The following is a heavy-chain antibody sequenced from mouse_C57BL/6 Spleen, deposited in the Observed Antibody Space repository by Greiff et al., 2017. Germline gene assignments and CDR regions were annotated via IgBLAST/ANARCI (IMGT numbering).Heavy chain of an antibody. CDR3: AIDGTTVPWFAY. CDR2: IHPSDSDT. CDR1: GYTFTSYW. Sequence: QVQLQQPGAELVKPGASVTVSCKASGYTFTSYWMHWVKQRPGQGLEWIGRIHPSDSDTNYNQKFKGKATLTVDKSSSTAYMQLSRLTSEDSAVYYCAIDGTTVPWFAYWGQGTLGTVSA. V-gene: IGHV1-74*01. D-gene: IGHD1-1*01. J-gene: IGHJ3*01.